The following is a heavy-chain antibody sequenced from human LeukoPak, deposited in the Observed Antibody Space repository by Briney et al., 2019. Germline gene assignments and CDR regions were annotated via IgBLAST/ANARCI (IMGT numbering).Heavy chain of an antibody. Sequence: AASVKLSCKASGYTFTSYGISWVRQAPGQGLEWMGWISAYNGNTNYAQKLQGRVTMTTDTSTSTAYMELRSLRSDDPAVYYCATCITMVRGPPDYWGQGTLVTVSS. J-gene: IGHJ4*02. CDR2: ISAYNGNT. CDR3: ATCITMVRGPPDY. D-gene: IGHD3-10*01. CDR1: GYTFTSYG. V-gene: IGHV1-18*01.